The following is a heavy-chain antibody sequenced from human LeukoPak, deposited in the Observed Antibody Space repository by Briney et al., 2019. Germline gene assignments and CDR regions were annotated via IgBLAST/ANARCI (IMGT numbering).Heavy chain of an antibody. J-gene: IGHJ6*04. D-gene: IGHD2-15*01. V-gene: IGHV1-3*01. CDR2: INAGNGNT. CDR1: GYTFTSYA. Sequence: ASVKVSCKASGYTFTSYAMHWVRQAPGQRLEWMGWINAGNGNTKYSQKFQGRVTITRDTSASTVYMELSSLRSEDTAVYYRARDPPDCSGVSCYSSGNNGMDVWGKGTTVTVSS. CDR3: ARDPPDCSGVSCYSSGNNGMDV.